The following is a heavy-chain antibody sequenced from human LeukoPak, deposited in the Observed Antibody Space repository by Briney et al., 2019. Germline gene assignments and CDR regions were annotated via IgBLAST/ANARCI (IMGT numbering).Heavy chain of an antibody. J-gene: IGHJ6*03. CDR2: IRYDGSKK. D-gene: IGHD4-17*01. CDR1: GFTFSDHY. V-gene: IGHV3-30*02. Sequence: SGGSLRLSCAASGFTFSDHYMHWVRQAPGKGLEWVAFIRYDGSKKFYADSVKGRFTISRDNSKNTLYLQMYSLRAEDTAVYYCAKIPYGDYVLDYYYYMDVWGKGTTVTISS. CDR3: AKIPYGDYVLDYYYYMDV.